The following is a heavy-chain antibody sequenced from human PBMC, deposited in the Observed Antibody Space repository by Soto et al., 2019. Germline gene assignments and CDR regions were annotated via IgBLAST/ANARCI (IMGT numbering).Heavy chain of an antibody. CDR2: IWYDGSNK. V-gene: IGHV3-33*01. CDR3: ARDQGSSSCMDY. CDR1: GFTFSSYG. J-gene: IGHJ4*02. D-gene: IGHD6-13*01. Sequence: GGSLRLSCAASGFTFSSYGMHWVRQAPGKGLEWVAVIWYDGSNKYYADSVKGRFTISRDNSKNTLYLQMNSLRAEDTAVYYCARDQGSSSCMDYWGQGTLVTVSS.